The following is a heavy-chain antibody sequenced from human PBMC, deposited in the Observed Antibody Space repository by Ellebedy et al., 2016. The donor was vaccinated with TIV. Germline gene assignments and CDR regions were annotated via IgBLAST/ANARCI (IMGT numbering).Heavy chain of an antibody. CDR1: GGSFSGYY. CDR2: INHSGST. CDR3: ARGRWYYFDY. D-gene: IGHD4-23*01. Sequence: SETLSLTCAVYGGSFSGYYWSWIRQPPGKGLEWIGEINHSGSTNYNPSLKSRVTISVDTSKNQFSLKLSSVTAADTAVYYCARGRWYYFDYWGQGTLVTVSS. V-gene: IGHV4-34*01. J-gene: IGHJ4*02.